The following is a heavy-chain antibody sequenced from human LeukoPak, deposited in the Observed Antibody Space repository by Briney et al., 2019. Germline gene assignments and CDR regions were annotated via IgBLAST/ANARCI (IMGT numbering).Heavy chain of an antibody. CDR1: SGSIITSNYY. V-gene: IGHV4-39*07. J-gene: IGHJ4*02. CDR2: IFYSGST. D-gene: IGHD6-13*01. CDR3: ARRRQQLVLLNRNSIHFDY. Sequence: SETLSLTCTVSSGSIITSNYYWGWVRQPPGKALEWIGNIFYSGSTYYSPSLKSRVTISLDTSKNQFSLKLSSVTAADTAVYYCARRRQQLVLLNRNSIHFDYWGQGTLVAVSS.